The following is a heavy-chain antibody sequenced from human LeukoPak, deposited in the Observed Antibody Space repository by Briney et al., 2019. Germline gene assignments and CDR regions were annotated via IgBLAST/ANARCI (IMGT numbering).Heavy chain of an antibody. CDR1: GGSINSGSYY. Sequence: SETLSLTCTVSGGSINSGSYYWSWIRQPAGKGLEWIGRIYTSGSTNYNPSLKSRVTISVDTSKNQFSLKLSSVTAADTALYYCVRSNGNNHCMDVWGKGTPVTV. D-gene: IGHD2-8*01. V-gene: IGHV4-61*02. J-gene: IGHJ6*03. CDR2: IYTSGST. CDR3: VRSNGNNHCMDV.